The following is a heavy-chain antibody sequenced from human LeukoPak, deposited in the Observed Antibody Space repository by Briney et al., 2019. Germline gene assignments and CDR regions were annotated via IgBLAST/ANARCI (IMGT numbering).Heavy chain of an antibody. D-gene: IGHD3-3*01. J-gene: IGHJ6*02. CDR3: ARNGGWSGYYGMDV. V-gene: IGHV1-3*01. CDR2: INAGNGNT. Sequence: ASAKVSCKASGYTFTSYAMHWVRQAPGQRLEWMGWINAGNGNTKYSQKFQGRVTITRDTSASTAYMELSSLRSEDTAVYYCARNGGWSGYYGMDVWGQGTTVTVSS. CDR1: GYTFTSYA.